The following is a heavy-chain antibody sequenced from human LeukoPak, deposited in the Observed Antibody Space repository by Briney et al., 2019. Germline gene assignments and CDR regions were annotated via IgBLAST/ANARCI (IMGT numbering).Heavy chain of an antibody. Sequence: GGSLRLSCAASGFTFSDYYMSWIRQAPGKGLEWVSYISSSGSTIYYADSVKGRFTISRDNSKNTLYLQMNSLRAEDTAVYYCARQAWGDAAFDYWGQGTLVTVSS. CDR1: GFTFSDYY. D-gene: IGHD2-21*02. CDR2: ISSSGSTI. J-gene: IGHJ4*02. V-gene: IGHV3-11*04. CDR3: ARQAWGDAAFDY.